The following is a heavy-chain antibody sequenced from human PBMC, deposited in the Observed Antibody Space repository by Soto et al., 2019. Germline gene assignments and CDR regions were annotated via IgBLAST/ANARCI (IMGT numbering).Heavy chain of an antibody. V-gene: IGHV1-8*01. Sequence: QVQLVQSGAEVKKPGASVKVSCKASGYTFTSYDINWVRQATGQGLEWMGWMNPNSGNTGYAQTFQGRVTMTRNTSISTAYTDLSSLSSEETDVYYCARVLVLYYDDSSGYVPRDGMDVWGQGATVTDFS. CDR1: GYTFTSYD. CDR3: ARVLVLYYDDSSGYVPRDGMDV. D-gene: IGHD3-22*01. J-gene: IGHJ6*02. CDR2: MNPNSGNT.